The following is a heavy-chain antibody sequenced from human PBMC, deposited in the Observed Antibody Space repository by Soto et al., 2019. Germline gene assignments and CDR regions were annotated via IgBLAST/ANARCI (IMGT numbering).Heavy chain of an antibody. V-gene: IGHV1-69*01. CDR2: IIPIFGTA. D-gene: IGHD3-16*01. J-gene: IGHJ5*02. CDR3: ARDYDDDLWGHCWFDP. CDR1: GGTFSSYA. Sequence: QVQLVQSGAEVKKPRSSVNVSCKASGGTFSSYAISWVRQAPGQGREWMGGIIPIFGTANYAQKFQGRVTITADESTSTAYMELSSLRSEDTAVYYCARDYDDDLWGHCWFDPWGQGTLVTVSS.